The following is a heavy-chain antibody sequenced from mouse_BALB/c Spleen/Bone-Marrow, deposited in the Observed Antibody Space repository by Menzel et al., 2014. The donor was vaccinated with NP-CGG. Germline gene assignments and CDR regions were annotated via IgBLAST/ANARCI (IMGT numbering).Heavy chain of an antibody. CDR3: AFYYYGSSLFAY. CDR1: GFNIKDTY. Sequence: EVQGVESGAELVKPGASVKLSCTASGFNIKDTYIHWVRQRPEQGLEWIGRIDPANGNTKYDPKFQGKATITADTSSNTAYLQLSSLTSEDTAVYYCAFYYYGSSLFAYWGQGTLVTVSA. CDR2: IDPANGNT. J-gene: IGHJ3*01. V-gene: IGHV14-3*02. D-gene: IGHD1-1*01.